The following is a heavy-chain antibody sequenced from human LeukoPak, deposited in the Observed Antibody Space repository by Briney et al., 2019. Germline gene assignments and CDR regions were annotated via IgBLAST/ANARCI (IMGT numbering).Heavy chain of an antibody. CDR2: INPNSGGT. V-gene: IGHV1-2*06. CDR3: ARWFTMIVVGFDP. Sequence: GASVKVSCKASGYTFTGYYMHWVRQAPGQGLEWMGRINPNSGGTNYAQKFQGRVTITRDTSISTAYMELSRLRSDDTAVYYCARWFTMIVVGFDPWGQGTLVTVSS. CDR1: GYTFTGYY. J-gene: IGHJ5*02. D-gene: IGHD3-22*01.